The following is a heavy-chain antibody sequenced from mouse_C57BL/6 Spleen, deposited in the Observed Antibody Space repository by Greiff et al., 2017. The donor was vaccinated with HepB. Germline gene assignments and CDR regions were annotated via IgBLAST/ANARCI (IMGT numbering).Heavy chain of an antibody. D-gene: IGHD1-1*01. CDR1: GYTFTDYY. CDR3: AKGDYYGSSHTFDY. CDR2: INPYNGGT. V-gene: IGHV1-19*01. Sequence: VQLQQSGPVLVKPGASVKMSCKASGYTFTDYYMNWVKQSHGKSLEWIGVINPYNGGTSYNQKFKGKATLTVDKSSSTAYMELNSLTSEDSAVYYCAKGDYYGSSHTFDYWGQGTTLTVSS. J-gene: IGHJ2*01.